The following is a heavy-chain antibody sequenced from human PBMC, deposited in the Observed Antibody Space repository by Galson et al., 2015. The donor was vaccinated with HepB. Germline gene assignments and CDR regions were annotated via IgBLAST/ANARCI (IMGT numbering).Heavy chain of an antibody. J-gene: IGHJ4*02. V-gene: IGHV3-15*01. D-gene: IGHD3-3*01. CDR2: IKSRYDGGTI. CDR1: GFTFSNAW. Sequence: SLRLSCAASGFTFSNAWMNWVRQAPGKGLEWVGRIKSRYDGGTIEYAAPLKGRFSISRDDSKSTVYLEMNSLKTEDTAVYYCATGGYYFDYWGQGTLVTVSS. CDR3: ATGGYYFDY.